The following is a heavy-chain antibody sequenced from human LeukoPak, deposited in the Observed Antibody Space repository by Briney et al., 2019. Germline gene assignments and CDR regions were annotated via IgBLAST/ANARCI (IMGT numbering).Heavy chain of an antibody. CDR3: ARGYSDWLR. Sequence: GGSLRLSCAASGFTMTWVRQGPGEGLEWLANISLDGSETHFVDSVKGRFTISRDNAKNSLSLQMSGLRVEDTAVYYCARGYSDWLRWGQGTQVTVSS. V-gene: IGHV3-7*01. J-gene: IGHJ4*02. CDR2: ISLDGSET. CDR1: GFT. D-gene: IGHD4-11*01.